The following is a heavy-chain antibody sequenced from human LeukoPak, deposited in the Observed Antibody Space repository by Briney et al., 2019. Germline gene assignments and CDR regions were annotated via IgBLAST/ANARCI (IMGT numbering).Heavy chain of an antibody. Sequence: GGSLRLSGAAPGFPFSSYAMSWVRKAPGKGLEWVSAISGSGGSTYYADSVKGRFTISRDNSKNTLYLQMNSLRAEDTAVYYCAKAEIWGEGMGVWGQGTTVTVSS. D-gene: IGHD3-16*01. CDR1: GFPFSSYA. CDR2: ISGSGGST. CDR3: AKAEIWGEGMGV. V-gene: IGHV3-23*01. J-gene: IGHJ6*02.